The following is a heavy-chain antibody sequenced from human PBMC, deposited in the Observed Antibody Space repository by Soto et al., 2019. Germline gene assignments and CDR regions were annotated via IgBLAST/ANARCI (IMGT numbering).Heavy chain of an antibody. Sequence: GGSLRLSCAASGFTFSSYAMHWVRQAPGKGLEWVAVISYDGSNKYYADSVKGRFTISRDNSKNTLYLQMNSLRAEDTAVYYCARDRNYYYDSSGYGLLGYWGQGTLVTVSS. CDR1: GFTFSSYA. V-gene: IGHV3-30-3*01. J-gene: IGHJ4*02. CDR3: ARDRNYYYDSSGYGLLGY. D-gene: IGHD3-22*01. CDR2: ISYDGSNK.